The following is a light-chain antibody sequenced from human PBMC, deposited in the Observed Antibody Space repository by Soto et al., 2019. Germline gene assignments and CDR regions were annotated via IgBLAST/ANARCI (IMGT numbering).Light chain of an antibody. CDR3: QQYVSSPLT. V-gene: IGKV3-20*01. J-gene: IGKJ4*01. CDR2: DTS. CDR1: QSVSSSS. Sequence: EIVLTQSRGTLSLSPGERATLSCLASQSVSSSSLAWYQQKPGQAPRLLIYDTSSRATGIPDRFSGSGSGTDFTLTISRLEPEDFAVYYCQQYVSSPLTFGGGTRWIS.